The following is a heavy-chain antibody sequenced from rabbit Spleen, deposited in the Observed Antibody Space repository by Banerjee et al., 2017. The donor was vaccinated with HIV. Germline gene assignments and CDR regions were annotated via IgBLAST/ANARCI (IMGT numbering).Heavy chain of an antibody. CDR2: INAATGKP. Sequence: QQQLEESGGGLVKPGGTLTLTCTASGFSFSSGYYMGWVRQAPGKGLEWIACINAATGKPVYATWAKGRFTISRTSSTTVTLRMTSLTAADTATYFCARTGSDAYYSYFNLWGPGTLVTVS. J-gene: IGHJ4*01. CDR1: GFSFSSGYY. CDR3: ARTGSDAYYSYFNL. V-gene: IGHV1S45*01. D-gene: IGHD1-1*01.